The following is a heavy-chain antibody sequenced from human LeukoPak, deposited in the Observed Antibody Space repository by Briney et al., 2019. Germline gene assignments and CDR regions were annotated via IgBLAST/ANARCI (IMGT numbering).Heavy chain of an antibody. D-gene: IGHD4-17*01. Sequence: PGRSLRLSCAASGFTFSSFAMHWVRQAPGKGLEGVADIWYNGSNKYYAESVKGRFTISRDNSRNTLYLQMNSLRAEDTAVYYCSRGGYGDYNNWFDPWGQGTLVIVSS. V-gene: IGHV3-33*01. CDR3: SRGGYGDYNNWFDP. J-gene: IGHJ5*02. CDR2: IWYNGSNK. CDR1: GFTFSSFA.